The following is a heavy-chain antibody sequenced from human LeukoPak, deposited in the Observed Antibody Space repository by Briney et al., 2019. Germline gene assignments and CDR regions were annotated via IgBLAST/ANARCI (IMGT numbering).Heavy chain of an antibody. J-gene: IGHJ4*02. CDR2: IKEDGSEK. D-gene: IGHD6-19*01. V-gene: IGHV3-7*01. CDR1: SGYW. CDR3: ARDRRSSGWPIDY. Sequence: GGSLRLSCAAFSGYWMTWVRQAPGKGLEWVANIKEDGSEKYYVDSVKGRFTISRDNAKNSLYLQMNSLRAEDTAVYYCARDRRSSGWPIDYWGQGTLVTVSS.